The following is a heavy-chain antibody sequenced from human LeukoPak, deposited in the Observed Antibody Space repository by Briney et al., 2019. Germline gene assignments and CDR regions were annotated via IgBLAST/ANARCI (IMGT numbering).Heavy chain of an antibody. CDR1: GGSISSGSYY. J-gene: IGHJ4*02. V-gene: IGHV4-31*03. CDR2: IYYSGST. Sequence: SQTLSLTCTVSGGSISSGSYYWSWIRQPPGKGLEWIGYIYYSGSTYYNPSLKSRVTISVDTSKNQFSLKLSSVTAADTAVYYCARSDFWSGYYDYWGQGTLVAVSS. D-gene: IGHD3-3*01. CDR3: ARSDFWSGYYDY.